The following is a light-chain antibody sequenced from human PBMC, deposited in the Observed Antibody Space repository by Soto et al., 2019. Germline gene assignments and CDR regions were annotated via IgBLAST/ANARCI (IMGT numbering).Light chain of an antibody. V-gene: IGLV2-14*01. J-gene: IGLJ2*01. CDR1: SSDVGGYNY. CDR2: DVS. CDR3: SSYTSSSXLEV. Sequence: QSALTQPASVSGSPGQSITISCTGTSSDVGGYNYVSWYQQHPGKAPKLMIYDVSNRPSGVSNRFSGSKSGNTASLTISGXXXEDEADYYCSSYTSSSXLEVFGGGTKL.